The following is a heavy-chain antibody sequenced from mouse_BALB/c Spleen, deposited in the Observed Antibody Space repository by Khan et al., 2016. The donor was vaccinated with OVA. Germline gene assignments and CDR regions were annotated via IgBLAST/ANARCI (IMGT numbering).Heavy chain of an antibody. D-gene: IGHD2-14*01. CDR3: ARAYYRYDGYYAMDY. V-gene: IGHV2-6-4*01. CDR2: IWGGGGT. Sequence: QVQLKQSGPGLVAPSQSLSITCTVSGFSLSRYNIHWVRQPPGKGLEWLGMIWGGGGTDYNSTLKSRLSIRKDNSKSQVLLKMNSLQTDDTAMYYWARAYYRYDGYYAMDYWGQGTSGTVSS. CDR1: GFSLSRYN. J-gene: IGHJ4*01.